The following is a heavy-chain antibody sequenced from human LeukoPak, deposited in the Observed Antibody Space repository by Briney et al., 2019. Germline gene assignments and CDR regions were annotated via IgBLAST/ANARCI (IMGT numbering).Heavy chain of an antibody. V-gene: IGHV4-59*01. J-gene: IGHJ4*02. Sequence: SETLSLTCTVSGDSISSYYLNWIRQPPGQGLEWIGYICYSGNTNYNPSLKRRVTVSVDTSKNHFSLRLSSVTAADTAVYYCARGANYYDSSGYYSYYLDYWGQGTLVTVSS. CDR1: GDSISSYY. CDR3: ARGANYYDSSGYYSYYLDY. D-gene: IGHD3-22*01. CDR2: ICYSGNT.